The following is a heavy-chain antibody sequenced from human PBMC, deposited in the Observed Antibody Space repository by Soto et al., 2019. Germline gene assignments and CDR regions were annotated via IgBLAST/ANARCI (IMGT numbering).Heavy chain of an antibody. CDR1: GGSFSGYY. J-gene: IGHJ5*02. D-gene: IGHD6-13*01. V-gene: IGHV4-34*01. CDR3: ARAKAPLYSSSWYWFDP. CDR2: INHSGST. Sequence: SETLCLTCAVYGGSFSGYYWSWIRQPPGKGLEWIGEINHSGSTNYDPSLKSRVTISVDTSKNQFSLKLSSVTAADTAVYYCARAKAPLYSSSWYWFDPWGQGTLVT.